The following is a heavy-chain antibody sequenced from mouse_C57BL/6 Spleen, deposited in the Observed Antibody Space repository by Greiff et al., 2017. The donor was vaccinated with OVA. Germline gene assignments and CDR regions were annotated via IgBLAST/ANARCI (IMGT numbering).Heavy chain of an antibody. CDR3: ATNYYGSSYGFAY. D-gene: IGHD1-1*01. CDR1: GFTFSDYY. CDR2: ISNGGGST. Sequence: EVMLVESGGGLVQPGGSLKLSCAASGFTFSDYYMYWVRQTPEKRLEWVAYISNGGGSTYYPDTVKGRFTISRDNAKNTLYLQMSRLKSEDTAMYYCATNYYGSSYGFAYWGQGTLVTVSA. J-gene: IGHJ3*01. V-gene: IGHV5-12*01.